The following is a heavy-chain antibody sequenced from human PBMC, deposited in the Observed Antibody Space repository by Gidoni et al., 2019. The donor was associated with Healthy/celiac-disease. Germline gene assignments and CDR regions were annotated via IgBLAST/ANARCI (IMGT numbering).Heavy chain of an antibody. D-gene: IGHD3-22*01. Sequence: EVQLVQSGAEVKKPGESLKISCKGSGYSFTTYWIVWVRQMPGKGLECMGIIHPGDSNTRYSPSFQGQVTISADKSISTAYLHWSSLKASDTAMYYCARGRYYDSSGSNWFDPWGQGTLVTVSS. CDR2: IHPGDSNT. CDR1: GYSFTTYW. CDR3: ARGRYYDSSGSNWFDP. V-gene: IGHV5-51*03. J-gene: IGHJ5*02.